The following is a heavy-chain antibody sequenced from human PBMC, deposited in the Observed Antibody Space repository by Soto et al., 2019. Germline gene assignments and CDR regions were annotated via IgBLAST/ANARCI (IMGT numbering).Heavy chain of an antibody. CDR1: GFTFSSYA. CDR2: ISYDGSNK. D-gene: IGHD2-8*01. J-gene: IGHJ4*02. CDR3: AREGGYCTNGVCFYYFDY. Sequence: QVQLVESGGGVVQPGRSLRLSCAASGFTFSSYAMHWVRQAPGKGLEWVAVISYDGSNKYYADSVKGRFTISRDNSKNTLYLQMNSLRAEDTAVYYCAREGGYCTNGVCFYYFDYWGQGTLVTVSS. V-gene: IGHV3-30-3*01.